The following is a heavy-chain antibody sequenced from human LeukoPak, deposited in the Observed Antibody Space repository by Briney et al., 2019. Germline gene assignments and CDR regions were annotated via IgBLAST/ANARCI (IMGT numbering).Heavy chain of an antibody. D-gene: IGHD6-6*01. CDR3: ATSIAARPFIDY. V-gene: IGHV1-24*01. CDR1: GYTLTELS. Sequence: ASVEVSCKVSGYTLTELSMHWVRQAPGKGLAWMGGFDPEDGETIYAQKFQGRVTMTEDTSTDTAYMELSSLRSEDTAVYYCATSIAARPFIDYWGQGTLVTVSS. CDR2: FDPEDGET. J-gene: IGHJ4*02.